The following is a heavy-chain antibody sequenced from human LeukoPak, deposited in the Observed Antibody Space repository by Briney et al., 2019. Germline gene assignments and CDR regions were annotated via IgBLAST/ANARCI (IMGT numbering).Heavy chain of an antibody. D-gene: IGHD2-21*02. CDR3: ARVAEGDSYWYFGL. CDR2: ISGSGGST. CDR1: GFTFSNYA. Sequence: GGSLRLTCAASGFTFSNYAMSWARQAPGKGLEWVSAISGSGGSTYYADSVKGRFTISRHNSKNTLYLQMNSLRAEDTAVYYCARVAEGDSYWYFGLWGRGTLVTVSS. J-gene: IGHJ2*01. V-gene: IGHV3-23*01.